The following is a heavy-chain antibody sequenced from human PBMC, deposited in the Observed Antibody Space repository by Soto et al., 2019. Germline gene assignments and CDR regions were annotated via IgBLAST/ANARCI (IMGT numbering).Heavy chain of an antibody. CDR1: GYSFTSYW. Sequence: GESLKISCKGSGYSFTSYWIGWVRQMPGKGLEWMGIIYPGDSNTRYSPSLQGQVTISVDKSISTAYLQWSSLKATDTAMYYCARHAYDFWSGHPNPRYCYVLDVWAQGTTVTVSS. CDR3: ARHAYDFWSGHPNPRYCYVLDV. J-gene: IGHJ6*02. D-gene: IGHD3-3*01. V-gene: IGHV5-51*01. CDR2: IYPGDSNT.